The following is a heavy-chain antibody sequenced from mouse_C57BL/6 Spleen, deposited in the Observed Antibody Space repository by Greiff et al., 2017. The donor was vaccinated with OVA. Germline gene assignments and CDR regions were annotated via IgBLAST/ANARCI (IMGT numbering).Heavy chain of an antibody. Sequence: VQLKQSGAELVRPGASVKLSCTASGFNIKDYYMHWVKQRPEQGLEWIGRIDPEDGDTEYAPKFQGKATMTADTSSNTAYLQLSSLTSEDTAVYYCTTTTVVDDRFAYWGQGTLVTVSA. D-gene: IGHD1-1*01. CDR3: TTTTVVDDRFAY. V-gene: IGHV14-1*01. J-gene: IGHJ3*01. CDR2: IDPEDGDT. CDR1: GFNIKDYY.